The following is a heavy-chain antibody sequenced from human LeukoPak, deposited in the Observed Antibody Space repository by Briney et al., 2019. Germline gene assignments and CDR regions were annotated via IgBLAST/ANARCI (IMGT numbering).Heavy chain of an antibody. Sequence: ASVKVSCKASGYTFTGYYMHWVRQAPGQGLEWMGWINPNSGGTNYAQKFQGRVTMTRDTSISTAYMELSRLRSDDTAVYYCARVDRIAARPYYYYYYYMDVWGKGTTVTVS. J-gene: IGHJ6*03. V-gene: IGHV1-2*02. CDR1: GYTFTGYY. D-gene: IGHD6-6*01. CDR3: ARVDRIAARPYYYYYYYMDV. CDR2: INPNSGGT.